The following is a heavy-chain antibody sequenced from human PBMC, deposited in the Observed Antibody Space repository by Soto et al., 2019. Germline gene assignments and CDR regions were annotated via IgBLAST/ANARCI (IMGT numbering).Heavy chain of an antibody. J-gene: IGHJ4*02. CDR2: TLYDGSNK. CDR1: GFIFNNNA. V-gene: IGHV3-30*03. CDR3: ARDRSRGWSYFDY. Sequence: QVQLVESGGGVVQPGRSLRLSCAASGFIFNNNAMHWVRQATGKGLEWVAVTLYDGSNKYYADSVKGRFTISRDNSKNTLYLEMNSLRAEDTAVYYCARDRSRGWSYFDYWGQGTLVTVSS. D-gene: IGHD6-19*01.